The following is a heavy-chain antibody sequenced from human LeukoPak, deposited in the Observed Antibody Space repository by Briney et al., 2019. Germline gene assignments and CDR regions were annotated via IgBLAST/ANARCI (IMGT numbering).Heavy chain of an antibody. CDR3: AKDRVGYYDSSGSSLLDY. Sequence: PGRSLRLSCAASGFTFSSYGMHWVRQAPGKGLEWVAVIWYDGSNKYYADSVKGRFTISGDNSKNTLYLQMNSLRAEDTAVYYCAKDRVGYYDSSGSSLLDYWGQGTLVTVSS. J-gene: IGHJ4*02. D-gene: IGHD3-22*01. V-gene: IGHV3-33*06. CDR1: GFTFSSYG. CDR2: IWYDGSNK.